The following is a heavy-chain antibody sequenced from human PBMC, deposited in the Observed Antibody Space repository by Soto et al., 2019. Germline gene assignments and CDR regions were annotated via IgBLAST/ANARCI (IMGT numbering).Heavy chain of an antibody. CDR1: GYTFTNFG. CDR2: ISAYNGNT. J-gene: IGHJ4*02. D-gene: IGHD2-21*02. Sequence: QVQLGQSGAEVKKPGASLKVSCKASGYTFTNFGISWVRQAPGQGLEWMGWISAYNGNTNYAQNFQGRVTMTTDTPPSTGYMELRSLRSDATAVYYCARGVTPIDYWGQGPLVTFSS. V-gene: IGHV1-18*01. CDR3: ARGVTPIDY.